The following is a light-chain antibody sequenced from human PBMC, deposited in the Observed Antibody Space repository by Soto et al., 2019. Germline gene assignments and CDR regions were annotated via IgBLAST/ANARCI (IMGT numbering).Light chain of an antibody. CDR1: QSISSW. V-gene: IGKV1-5*03. CDR3: QQYKSFSLT. Sequence: IQITNAPSTLSASVGDRVTITCRASQSISSWLARYQQKPGKAPKLLIYKASSLESGVPSRFSGSGSGTEFTLTISSLQPDDFATYYCQQYKSFSLTFGGGTKVDIK. CDR2: KAS. J-gene: IGKJ4*02.